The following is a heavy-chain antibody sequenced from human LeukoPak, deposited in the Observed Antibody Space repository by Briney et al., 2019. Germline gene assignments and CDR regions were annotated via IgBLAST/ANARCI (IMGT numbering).Heavy chain of an antibody. CDR1: GGSISSSSYY. D-gene: IGHD2-2*01. Sequence: SETLSLTCTVSGGSISSSSYYWGWIRQPPGKGLEWIGSIYYNPSLKSRVTISVDTSKNQFSLKLSSVTAADTAVYYCARYCSSTSCPFDYWGQGALVTVSS. V-gene: IGHV4-39*07. CDR2: I. CDR3: ARYCSSTSCPFDY. J-gene: IGHJ4*02.